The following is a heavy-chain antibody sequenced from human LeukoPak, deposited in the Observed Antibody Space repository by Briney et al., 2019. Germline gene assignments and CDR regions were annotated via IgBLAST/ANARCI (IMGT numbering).Heavy chain of an antibody. J-gene: IGHJ4*02. CDR3: ARRGYYDSSGYYIFDY. CDR2: IYPGDSDT. CDR1: GYSFTSYW. D-gene: IGHD3-22*01. V-gene: IGHV5-51*01. Sequence: GESLKISCKGSGYSFTSYWIGWVRQMPGKGLEWMGIIYPGDSDTRYSPSFQGQVTISADKSISTAYLQWSSLKASDTAIYYCARRGYYDSSGYYIFDYWGQETLVTVSS.